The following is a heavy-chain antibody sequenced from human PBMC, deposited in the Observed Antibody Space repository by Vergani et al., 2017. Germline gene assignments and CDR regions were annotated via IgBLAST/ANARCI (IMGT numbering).Heavy chain of an antibody. D-gene: IGHD1-7*01. J-gene: IGHJ6*02. CDR1: GGSISSYY. V-gene: IGHV4-59*01. CDR3: ARMALELRTSYYGMDV. Sequence: QVQLQESGPGLVKPSETLSLTCTVSGGSISSYYWSWIRQPPGKGLEWIGYIYYSGSTNYNPSLKSRVTISVDTSKNQFSLKLSSVTAADTAVYYCARMALELRTSYYGMDVWGQGP. CDR2: IYYSGST.